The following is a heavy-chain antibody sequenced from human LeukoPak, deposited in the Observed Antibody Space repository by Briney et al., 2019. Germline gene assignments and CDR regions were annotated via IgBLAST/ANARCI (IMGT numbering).Heavy chain of an antibody. CDR1: GFIFSSNA. D-gene: IGHD2-2*01. CDR2: LSSSGEST. V-gene: IGHV3-23*01. Sequence: GGSLRLSCAVSGFIFSSNAMSWVRQAPGKGLEWVAALSSSGESTYYADSVKGRFTISRDTSKNMLYLQMTSLRAEDTAVYYCTKRPFSCYFEYWGQGTLVTVSS. J-gene: IGHJ4*02. CDR3: TKRPFSCYFEY.